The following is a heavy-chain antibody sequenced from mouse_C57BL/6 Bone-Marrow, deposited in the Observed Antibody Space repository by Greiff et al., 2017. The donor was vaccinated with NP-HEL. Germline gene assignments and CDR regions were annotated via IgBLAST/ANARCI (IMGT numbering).Heavy chain of an antibody. Sequence: VKLVESGPGLVAPSQSLSIPCTVPGFSLTSHALSWVRQPPGKGLEWLGVIWTGGSTNYNSALKSRLSISKDNSKSQVFLKMNSLQTDDTARYYCASSGYYAMDYWGQGTSVTVSS. CDR2: IWTGGST. V-gene: IGHV2-9-1*01. J-gene: IGHJ4*01. CDR3: ASSGYYAMDY. CDR1: GFSLTSHA. D-gene: IGHD3-2*02.